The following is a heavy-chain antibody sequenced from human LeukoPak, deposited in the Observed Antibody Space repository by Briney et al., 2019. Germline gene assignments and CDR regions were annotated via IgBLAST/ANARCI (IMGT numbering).Heavy chain of an antibody. CDR3: ASFHGGNLLRPYYYYMDV. Sequence: SETLSLTCTVSGGSISSSSYYWGWIRQPPGKGLEWIGRIYYSGSTYYNPSLKSRVTISVDTSKNQFSLKLSSVTAADTAVYYCASFHGGNLLRPYYYYMDVWGKGTTVTVSS. J-gene: IGHJ6*03. V-gene: IGHV4-39*01. D-gene: IGHD4-23*01. CDR2: IYYSGST. CDR1: GGSISSSSYY.